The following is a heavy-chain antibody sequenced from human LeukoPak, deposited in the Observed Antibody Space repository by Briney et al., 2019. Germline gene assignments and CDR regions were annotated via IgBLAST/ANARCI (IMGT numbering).Heavy chain of an antibody. CDR1: GGSISGYY. Sequence: SETLSLTCTVSGGSISGYYWSWIRQPPGKGLEWIGYIYTSGSTNYNPSLKSRVTISVDTSKNQFSLRVSSVTAADTAVYYCARHGSSSWYSDNWFHPWGQGTLLRV. D-gene: IGHD6-13*01. V-gene: IGHV4-4*09. CDR2: IYTSGST. J-gene: IGHJ5*02. CDR3: ARHGSSSWYSDNWFHP.